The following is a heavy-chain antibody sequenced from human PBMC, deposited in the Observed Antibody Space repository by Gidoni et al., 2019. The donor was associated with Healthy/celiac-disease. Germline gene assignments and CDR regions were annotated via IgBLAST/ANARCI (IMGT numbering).Heavy chain of an antibody. J-gene: IGHJ4*02. CDR2: IKQDGSEK. CDR3: ARPPTTVTTFGAPEYYFDY. Sequence: EVQLVESGGGLVQPGGSLRLSCAASGFTFSSYWMSWVRQAPGKGLEWVANIKQDGSEKYYVDSVKGRFTISRDNAKNSLYLQMNSLRAEDTAVYYCARPPTTVTTFGAPEYYFDYWGQGTLVTVSS. CDR1: GFTFSSYW. V-gene: IGHV3-7*01. D-gene: IGHD4-17*01.